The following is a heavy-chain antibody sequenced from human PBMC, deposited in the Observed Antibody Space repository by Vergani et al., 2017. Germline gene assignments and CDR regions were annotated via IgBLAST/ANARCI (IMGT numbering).Heavy chain of an antibody. J-gene: IGHJ3*02. CDR1: GFTFSSYG. Sequence: QVQLVESGGGVVQPGRSLRLSCAASGFTFSSYGMHWVRQAPGKGLEWVAVISYDGSNKYYADSVKGRFTISRDNSKNTLYLQMNSLRAEDTAVYYCATXLGYYGSGSHLRLYAFDIWGQGTMVTVSS. CDR2: ISYDGSNK. CDR3: ATXLGYYGSGSHLRLYAFDI. V-gene: IGHV3-30*03. D-gene: IGHD3-10*01.